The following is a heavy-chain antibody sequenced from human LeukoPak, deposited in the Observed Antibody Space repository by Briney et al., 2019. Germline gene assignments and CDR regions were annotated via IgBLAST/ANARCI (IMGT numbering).Heavy chain of an antibody. J-gene: IGHJ4*02. V-gene: IGHV3-30*03. CDR2: ISYDGDNE. CDR1: GFTVSNNV. CDR3: ARDSEIASGGSDF. Sequence: PGRSLRLSCAASGFTVSNNVIHWVRQAPGKGLEWVAAISYDGDNEYYADSVKGRFTISRDNSKNTLYLQMNGLRADDTAVYYCARDSEIASGGSDFWGQGTLVTVSS. D-gene: IGHD6-13*01.